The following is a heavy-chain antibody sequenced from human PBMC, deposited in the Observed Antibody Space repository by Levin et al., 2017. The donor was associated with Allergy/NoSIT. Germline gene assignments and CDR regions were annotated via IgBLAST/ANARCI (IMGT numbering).Heavy chain of an antibody. CDR1: GFTFSTYA. V-gene: IGHV3-30-3*01. J-gene: IGHJ4*02. D-gene: IGHD3-9*01. Sequence: GESLKISCAASGFTFSTYAMHWVRQAPGKGVEWVALISSDGSNKYYADSVKGRFTLSRDNSKNTLYLQMSSLRAEDTAVYYCARDSLTGYYSPYYFDYWGQGTLVTVSS. CDR3: ARDSLTGYYSPYYFDY. CDR2: ISSDGSNK.